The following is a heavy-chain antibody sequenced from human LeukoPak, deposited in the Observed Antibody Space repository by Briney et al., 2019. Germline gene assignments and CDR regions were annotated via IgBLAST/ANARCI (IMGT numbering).Heavy chain of an antibody. D-gene: IGHD4-17*01. CDR2: IYYSGST. CDR3: ARVMTTEDAFDI. V-gene: IGHV4-31*03. Sequence: SETLSLTCTVSGGSISSGGYYWSWIRQHPGKGLEWIGYIYYSGSTYYNPSLKSRVTISVDTSKNQFSLKLSSVTAADTAVYYCARVMTTEDAFDIWGQGTMVTVSS. CDR1: GGSISSGGYY. J-gene: IGHJ3*02.